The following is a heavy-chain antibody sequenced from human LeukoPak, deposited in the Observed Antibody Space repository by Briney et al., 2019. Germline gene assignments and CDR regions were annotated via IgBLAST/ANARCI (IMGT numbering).Heavy chain of an antibody. V-gene: IGHV4-59*08. CDR1: GGSISSYY. CDR2: IYYSGST. D-gene: IGHD6-13*01. CDR3: ARRGVGSSWFNWFDS. J-gene: IGHJ5*01. Sequence: PSETLSLTCTVSGGSISSYYWSWIRQPPGKGLEWIGYIYYSGSTNYNPSLKSRVTISVDTSKNQFSLELSSVTAADTAVYYCARRGVGSSWFNWFDSWGQGTPVTVSS.